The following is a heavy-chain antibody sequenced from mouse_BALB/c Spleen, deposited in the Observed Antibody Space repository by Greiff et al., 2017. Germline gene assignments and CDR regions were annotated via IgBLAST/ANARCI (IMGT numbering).Heavy chain of an antibody. CDR3: ARGPSYYYGSSYDYAMDY. V-gene: IGHV5-6-5*01. CDR1: GFTFSSYA. D-gene: IGHD1-1*01. CDR2: ISSGGST. J-gene: IGHJ4*01. Sequence: EVQRVESGGGLVKPGGSLKLSCAASGFTFSSYAMSWVRQTPEKRLEWVASISSGGSTYYPDSVKGRFTISRDNARNILYLQMSSLRSEDTAMYYCARGPSYYYGSSYDYAMDYWGQGTSVTVSS.